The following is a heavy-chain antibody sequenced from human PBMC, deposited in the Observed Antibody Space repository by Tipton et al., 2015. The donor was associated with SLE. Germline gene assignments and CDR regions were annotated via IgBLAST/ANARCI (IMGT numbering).Heavy chain of an antibody. CDR1: GGSFSGYY. J-gene: IGHJ4*02. V-gene: IGHV4-34*01. D-gene: IGHD6-19*01. Sequence: TLSLTCAVYGGSFSGYYWSWIRQPPGKGLEWIGEINRSGSTNYNPSLKSRVTISVDTSKNQFSLKLSSVTAADTAVYYCARGIGWLSLDYWGQGTLVTVSS. CDR3: ARGIGWLSLDY. CDR2: INRSGST.